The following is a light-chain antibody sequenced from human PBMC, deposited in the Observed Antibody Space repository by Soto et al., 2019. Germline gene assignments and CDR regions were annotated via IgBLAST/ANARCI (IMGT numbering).Light chain of an antibody. V-gene: IGKV1-39*01. CDR1: HSINNY. Sequence: QMTQSPSSLSASVGDRVIITCRADHSINNYLNWYQQKPGQVPKLLIYAASTLQSGVPSMFSGSGSGRVFTLTINSLQPEDFATYYCQQSYSTLGTFGRGTRVEI. CDR3: QQSYSTLGT. CDR2: AAS. J-gene: IGKJ1*01.